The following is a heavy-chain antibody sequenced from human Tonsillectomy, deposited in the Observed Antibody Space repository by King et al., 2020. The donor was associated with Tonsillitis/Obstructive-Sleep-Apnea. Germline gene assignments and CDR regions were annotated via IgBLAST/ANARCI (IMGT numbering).Heavy chain of an antibody. D-gene: IGHD2-2*01. V-gene: IGHV3-21*01. J-gene: IGHJ6*03. CDR1: GFTFSSYS. CDR2: ISSSNSYI. Sequence: VQLVESGGGLVKPGGSLRLSCAASGFTFSSYSMNWVRQAPGKWLEWVSSISSSNSYIYYADSVKGRFTISRDNAKNSVYLQMNSLRAEDTAVYYCARDLYCSSTSCYQAYYMDVWGKGTTVTVSS. CDR3: ARDLYCSSTSCYQAYYMDV.